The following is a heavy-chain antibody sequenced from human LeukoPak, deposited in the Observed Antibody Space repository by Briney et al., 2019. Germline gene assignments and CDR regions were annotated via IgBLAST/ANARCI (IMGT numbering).Heavy chain of an antibody. V-gene: IGHV3-21*01. CDR1: GFTFSSYS. J-gene: IGHJ4*02. CDR3: AARDSYGSGSYPIDY. Sequence: GGSLRLSCAASGFTFSSYSMNWVRQAPGKGLEWVSSISSRSTYIYYADSLKGRFTISRDNAKNSLYLQMNSLRAEDTAVYYCAARDSYGSGSYPIDYSGQGTLVTVSS. D-gene: IGHD3-10*01. CDR2: ISSRSTYI.